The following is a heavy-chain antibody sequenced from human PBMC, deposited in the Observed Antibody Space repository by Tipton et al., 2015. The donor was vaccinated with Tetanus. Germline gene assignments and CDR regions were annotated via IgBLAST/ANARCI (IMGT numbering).Heavy chain of an antibody. CDR3: AKTGRDYDY. V-gene: IGHV3-7*01. J-gene: IGHJ4*02. CDR2: IKQDGSET. CDR1: GFTFRNYW. Sequence: SLRLSCEASGFTFRNYWMSWVRQAPGKGLEWVANIKQDGSETHYVDSVKGRFTISRDNAKNSLYLQMNSLRVEDTAIYYCAKTGRDYDYWGQGTLVTVSS. D-gene: IGHD1-26*01.